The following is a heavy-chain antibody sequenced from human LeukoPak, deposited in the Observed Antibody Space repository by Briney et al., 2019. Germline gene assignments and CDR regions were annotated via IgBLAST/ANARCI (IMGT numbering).Heavy chain of an antibody. CDR1: GGSISSNY. J-gene: IGHJ4*02. Sequence: PSETLSLTCFVSGGSISSNYWTWIRQPPGKGLEWIGYISYTGSTKYNPSLKSRVTISVDTSKNQFSLRLSSVTPADTAVYYCATTTWLHSQSRGVFDNWGQGTLVTVSS. CDR2: ISYTGST. CDR3: ATTTWLHSQSRGVFDN. V-gene: IGHV4-59*12. D-gene: IGHD5-24*01.